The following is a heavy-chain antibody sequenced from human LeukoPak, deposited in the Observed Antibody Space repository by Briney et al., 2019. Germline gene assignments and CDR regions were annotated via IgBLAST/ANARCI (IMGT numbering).Heavy chain of an antibody. CDR1: GGSISSSSYY. V-gene: IGHV4-39*07. J-gene: IGHJ4*02. Sequence: PSETLSLTCTVSGGSISSSSYYWGWIRQPPGKGLEWIGSNYYSGSTYYNPSLKSRVTISVDTSKNQFSLKLSSVTAADTAVYYCARGEWLRFSPVPFDYWGQGTLVTVSS. D-gene: IGHD5-12*01. CDR3: ARGEWLRFSPVPFDY. CDR2: NYYSGST.